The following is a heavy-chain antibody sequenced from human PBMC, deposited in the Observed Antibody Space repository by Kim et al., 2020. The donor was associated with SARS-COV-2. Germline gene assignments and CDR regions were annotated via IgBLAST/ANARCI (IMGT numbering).Heavy chain of an antibody. V-gene: IGHV3-23*01. D-gene: IGHD2-15*01. CDR2: ISSTSTSI. Sequence: GGSLRLSCAASGFSFSDYSMAWVRQAPGKGLEWVSSISSTSTSIYYADSVKGRFTISRDNSKNTLFLQMNSLRADDTAVYYCARGTVRVRYYSMDVWGQG. CDR1: GFSFSDYS. CDR3: ARGTVRVRYYSMDV. J-gene: IGHJ6*02.